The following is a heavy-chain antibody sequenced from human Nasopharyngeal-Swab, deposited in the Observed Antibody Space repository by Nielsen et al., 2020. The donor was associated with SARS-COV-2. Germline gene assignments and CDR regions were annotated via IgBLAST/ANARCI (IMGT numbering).Heavy chain of an antibody. V-gene: IGHV4-34*01. CDR3: ARGISGVVPAPILGVGPYYHYYSMDV. CDR1: GGSFSGYY. J-gene: IGHJ6*03. Sequence: GSLRLSCAVYGGSFSGYYWSWIRQPPGKGLEWIGEINRSGSTNYIPSLKSRVTISVDTSKNQFSLKVTSVTAADTAVYYCARGISGVVPAPILGVGPYYHYYSMDVWGKGTTVTVSS. CDR2: INRSGST. D-gene: IGHD2-2*01.